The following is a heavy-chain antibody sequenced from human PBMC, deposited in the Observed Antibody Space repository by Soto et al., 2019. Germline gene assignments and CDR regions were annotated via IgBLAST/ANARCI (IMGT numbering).Heavy chain of an antibody. CDR2: ISGSGGST. CDR3: ATGPDIVVVVAAKGMDV. Sequence: EVQLLESGGGLVQPGGSLRLSCAASGFTFSSYAMSWVRQAPGKGLEWVSAISGSGGSTYYADSVKGRFTISRDNSKNTLYLQMNSLRAEDTAVYYCATGPDIVVVVAAKGMDVWGQGTTVTVSS. D-gene: IGHD2-15*01. CDR1: GFTFSSYA. V-gene: IGHV3-23*01. J-gene: IGHJ6*02.